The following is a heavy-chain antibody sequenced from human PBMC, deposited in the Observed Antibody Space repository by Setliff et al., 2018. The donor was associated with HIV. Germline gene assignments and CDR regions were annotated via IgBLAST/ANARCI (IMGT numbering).Heavy chain of an antibody. V-gene: IGHV1-69*13. CDR1: GDTFNSYA. CDR2: VIPIFGTA. Sequence: SVKVSCKASGDTFNSYAISWVRQAPGQGLEWMGGVIPIFGTANYAQKFQGRVTITADESTSTAYMELSSLRPEDTAVYYCAKGGYYDSTGYYYYYFYYLDEWGKGTTVTVSS. D-gene: IGHD3-22*01. J-gene: IGHJ6*03. CDR3: AKGGYYDSTGYYYYYFYYLDE.